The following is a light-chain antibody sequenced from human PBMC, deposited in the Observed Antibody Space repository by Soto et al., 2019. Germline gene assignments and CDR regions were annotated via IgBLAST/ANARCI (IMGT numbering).Light chain of an antibody. CDR2: GAS. CDR3: HQYNNWPPLT. V-gene: IGKV3-15*01. CDR1: QSVSSN. J-gene: IGKJ4*01. Sequence: EIVMTQSPATLSVSPGERATLSCRASQSVSSNLAWYQQKPGQAPGLLIYGASTRATGIPARFSGSGSGTAFTLTISSLQSEDFAVYYCHQYNNWPPLTFGGGTKMEIK.